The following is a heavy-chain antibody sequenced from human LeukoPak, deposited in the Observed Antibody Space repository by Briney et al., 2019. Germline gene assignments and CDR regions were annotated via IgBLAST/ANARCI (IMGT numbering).Heavy chain of an antibody. CDR2: INPNNGGT. CDR1: GYTFTGYF. CDR3: ARVGDGLNVAFDI. J-gene: IGHJ3*02. V-gene: IGHV1-2*06. Sequence: ASVKVSCKASGYTFTGYFMNWVRQAPGQGLEWMGRINPNNGGTNYAQNFQVRVTMTRDTSISTAYMELSSLRSEDTAVYYCARVGDGLNVAFDIWGQGTMVTVSS. D-gene: IGHD5-24*01.